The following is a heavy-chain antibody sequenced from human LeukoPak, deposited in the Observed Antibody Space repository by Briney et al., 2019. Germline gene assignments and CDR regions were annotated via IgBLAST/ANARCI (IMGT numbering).Heavy chain of an antibody. CDR1: GGSISSSSYY. CDR3: ARQGIAAAGGDMDV. V-gene: IGHV4-39*01. J-gene: IGHJ6*03. Sequence: SETLSLTCTVSGGSISSSSYYWGWIRQPPGKGLEWIGSIYYSGSTYYNPSLKSRVTISVDTSKNQFSLELSSVTAADTAVYYCARQGIAAAGGDMDVWGKGTTVTVSS. D-gene: IGHD6-13*01. CDR2: IYYSGST.